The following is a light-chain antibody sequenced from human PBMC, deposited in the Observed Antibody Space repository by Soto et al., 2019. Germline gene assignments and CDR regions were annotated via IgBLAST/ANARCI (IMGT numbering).Light chain of an antibody. CDR1: SGAVTRGHF. CDR3: LLSYSGTNWV. CDR2: DTA. Sequence: QAVVTQEPSLTVSPGGTGTLTCGSSSGAVTRGHFPYWFQQKPGQAPMTLIYDTATKHSWTPARFSGSLLGGKAALTLAGAQTDDEADYYCLLSYSGTNWVFGGGTKLTVL. J-gene: IGLJ3*02. V-gene: IGLV7-46*01.